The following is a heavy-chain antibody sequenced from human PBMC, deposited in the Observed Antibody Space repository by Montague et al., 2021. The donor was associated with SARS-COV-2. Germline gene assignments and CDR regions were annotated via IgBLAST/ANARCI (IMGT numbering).Heavy chain of an antibody. CDR2: INHRGRT. D-gene: IGHD1-7*01. CDR1: GGSFSGYY. CDR3: ARGRTGTTFYYYYYYGMDV. J-gene: IGHJ6*02. V-gene: IGHV4-34*01. Sequence: SETLSLTCAVYGGSFSGYYWSWIRKPPGKGLEWIGEINHRGRTNYNPSLKSRVTIAVDTSKNQFSLKLSSVTAADTAVYYCARGRTGTTFYYYYYYGMDVWGQGTTVTVTS.